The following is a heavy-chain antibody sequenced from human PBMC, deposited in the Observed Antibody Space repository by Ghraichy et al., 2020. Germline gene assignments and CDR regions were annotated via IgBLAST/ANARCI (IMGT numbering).Heavy chain of an antibody. CDR3: ARQEDYYDSSGYYYGDY. CDR1: GYSFTSYW. J-gene: IGHJ4*02. CDR2: IYPGDSDT. V-gene: IGHV5-51*01. Sequence: GESLNISCKGSGYSFTSYWIGWVRQMPGKGLEWMGIIYPGDSDTRYSPSFQGQVTISADKSISTAYLQWSSLKASDTAMYYCARQEDYYDSSGYYYGDYWGQGTLVTVSS. D-gene: IGHD3-22*01.